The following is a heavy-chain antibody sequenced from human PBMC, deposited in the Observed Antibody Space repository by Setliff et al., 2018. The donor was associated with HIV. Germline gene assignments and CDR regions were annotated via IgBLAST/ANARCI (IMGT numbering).Heavy chain of an antibody. Sequence: SETLSLTCAVSGYSISSGYYWGWIRQPPGKGLEWIGSIYHSGSTYYNPSLKSRVTISVDTSKNQFSLKLSSVTAADTAVYYCARSRPFFDIWGQGTRVTVSS. CDR3: ARSRPFFDI. CDR2: IYHSGST. CDR1: GYSISSGYY. V-gene: IGHV4-38-2*01. J-gene: IGHJ3*02.